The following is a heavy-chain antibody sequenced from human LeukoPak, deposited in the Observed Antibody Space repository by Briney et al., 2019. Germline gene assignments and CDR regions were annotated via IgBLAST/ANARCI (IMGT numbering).Heavy chain of an antibody. Sequence: ASVKVSCKASGYTFTDYYIHWVRQAPGQGLEWMGWINPNSGGTKYAQKFQGRVSMTRDTSFSTAYMELSRLTSDDTAVYYCARDRSITEKYSGRYFHDYWGQGTLVTVSS. CDR3: ARDRSITEKYSGRYFHDY. J-gene: IGHJ4*02. CDR1: GYTFTDYY. V-gene: IGHV1-2*02. CDR2: INPNSGGT. D-gene: IGHD1-26*01.